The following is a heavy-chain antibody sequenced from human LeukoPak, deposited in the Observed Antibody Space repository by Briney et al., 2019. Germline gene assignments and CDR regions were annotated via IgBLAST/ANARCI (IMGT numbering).Heavy chain of an antibody. CDR2: ISGSGGST. V-gene: IGHV3-23*01. CDR3: ASSRGSWPDYFDY. CDR1: GFTFSSYA. Sequence: GGSLRLSCAASGFTFSSYAMSWVRQAPGKGLEWVSAISGSGGSTYYADSVKGRFTISRDNSKNTLYLQMNSLRAEDTAVYYCASSRGSWPDYFDYWGQGTLVTVSS. D-gene: IGHD6-13*01. J-gene: IGHJ4*02.